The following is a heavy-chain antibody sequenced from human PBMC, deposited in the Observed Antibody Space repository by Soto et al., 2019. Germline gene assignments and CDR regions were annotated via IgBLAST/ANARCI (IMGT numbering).Heavy chain of an antibody. CDR3: ARGVCTSCYSIFFSQGEQKSMDV. D-gene: IGHD2-2*01. V-gene: IGHV1-69*05. J-gene: IGHJ6*02. CDR2: IIPIFGTA. Sequence: SVKVSCKAPGGTFSSYAISWVRQAPGQGLEWMGGIIPIFGTANYAQKFQGRVTMTRNTSISTAYMELSSLRSEDTAVYYCARGVCTSCYSIFFSQGEQKSMDVWGQGTTVTVSS. CDR1: GGTFSSYA.